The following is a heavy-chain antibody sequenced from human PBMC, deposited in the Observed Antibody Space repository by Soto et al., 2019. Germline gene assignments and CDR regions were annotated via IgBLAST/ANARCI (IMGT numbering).Heavy chain of an antibody. J-gene: IGHJ4*02. Sequence: QVLLVQSGGEVREPGASVKVSCRASAYTFTSYGIRWVRRAPGQGLEWMGWINPYNGNRNYAQKFQGRITMTKDTSTSTAYMELRNVRSDDTALYYCARDPDFWSGSLDYWGQGTLLTVSS. CDR3: ARDPDFWSGSLDY. CDR2: INPYNGNR. V-gene: IGHV1-18*01. D-gene: IGHD3-3*01. CDR1: AYTFTSYG.